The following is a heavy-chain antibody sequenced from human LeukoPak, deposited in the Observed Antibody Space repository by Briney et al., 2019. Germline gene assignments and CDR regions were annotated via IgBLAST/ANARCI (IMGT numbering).Heavy chain of an antibody. V-gene: IGHV3-21*01. CDR3: ARVGLGNWNDGGPDY. J-gene: IGHJ4*02. D-gene: IGHD1-20*01. CDR1: GFTFSSYS. CDR2: ISSSSSYI. Sequence: GGSLRLSCAASGFTFSSYSMNWVRQAPGKGLEWVSSISSSSSYIYYADSVKGRFTISRDNAKNSLSLQMNSLRAEDTAVYYCARVGLGNWNDGGPDYWGQGTLVSVSS.